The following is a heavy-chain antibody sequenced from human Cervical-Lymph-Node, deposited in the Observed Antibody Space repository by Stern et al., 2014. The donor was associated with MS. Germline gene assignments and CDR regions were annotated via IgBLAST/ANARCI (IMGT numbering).Heavy chain of an antibody. V-gene: IGHV1-69*01. CDR3: ARDSDLGNGGYGMDV. Sequence: VQLVQSGAEVKKPWSSVKVSCKASGGTFRGYAISWVRQAPGQGLEWMGGIIPGIGPATYAQTFQGRVTLLSDETTSTAYMELSSLRSEDTAVYYCARDSDLGNGGYGMDVWGQGTTITVSS. CDR2: IIPGIGPA. CDR1: GGTFRGYA. J-gene: IGHJ6*02. D-gene: IGHD5-12*01.